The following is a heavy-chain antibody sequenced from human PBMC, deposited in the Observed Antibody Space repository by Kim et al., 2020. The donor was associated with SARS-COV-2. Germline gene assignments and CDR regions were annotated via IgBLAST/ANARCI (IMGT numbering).Heavy chain of an antibody. CDR1: GYTFNRYS. CDR2: IDTGNGNT. V-gene: IGHV1-3*04. Sequence: ASVKVSCKASGYTFNRYSIHWVRQAPGQGLEWMGWIDTGNGNTKFSQKFQGRVTITRDTSASTGYMELGSLGSEDTAVYYCVKDVRDDSSGRYYFDYWGQ. CDR3: VKDVRDDSSGRYYFDY. D-gene: IGHD3-22*01. J-gene: IGHJ4*02.